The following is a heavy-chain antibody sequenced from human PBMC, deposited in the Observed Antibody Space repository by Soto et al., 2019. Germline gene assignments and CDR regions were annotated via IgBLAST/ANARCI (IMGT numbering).Heavy chain of an antibody. CDR2: ISGSGGST. Sequence: SLRLSCAASGFTFSSYAMSWVRQAPGKGLEWVSAISGSGGSTYYADSVKGRFTISRDNSKNTLYLQMNSLRAEDTAVYYCARGGADERPYNWFDPWGQGTLVTVSS. V-gene: IGHV3-23*01. CDR3: ARGGADERPYNWFDP. D-gene: IGHD3-10*01. CDR1: GFTFSSYA. J-gene: IGHJ5*02.